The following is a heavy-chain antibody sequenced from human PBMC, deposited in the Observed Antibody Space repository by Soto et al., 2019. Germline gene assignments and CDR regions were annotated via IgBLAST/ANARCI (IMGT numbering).Heavy chain of an antibody. J-gene: IGHJ1*01. CDR1: GFSFSYYA. V-gene: IGHV3-30*03. D-gene: IGHD2-15*01. CDR3: ASPYCSGGSCYLTEYFQH. Sequence: GGSLRLSCAASGFSFSYYAMHWVRQAPGKGLEWVAVIAYDASKKYYADSVKGRFTISRDNSKNTLYLQMNSLRDEDTAVYYCASPYCSGGSCYLTEYFQHWGQGTLVTVSS. CDR2: IAYDASKK.